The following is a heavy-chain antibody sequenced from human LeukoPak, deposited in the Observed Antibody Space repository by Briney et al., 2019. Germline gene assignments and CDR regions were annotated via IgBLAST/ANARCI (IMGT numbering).Heavy chain of an antibody. CDR3: ARSGWTNWIDP. CDR1: GLTFTNSS. D-gene: IGHD2-8*01. Sequence: GGSLRLSCAASGLTFTNSSMNWVRQAPGKGLEWVSSISSRSNYVYYADSVRGRFTVSRDNAKNSLYLQMDSLRAEDTAVYYCARSGWTNWIDPWGQGTLVTVSS. J-gene: IGHJ5*02. V-gene: IGHV3-21*01. CDR2: ISSRSNYV.